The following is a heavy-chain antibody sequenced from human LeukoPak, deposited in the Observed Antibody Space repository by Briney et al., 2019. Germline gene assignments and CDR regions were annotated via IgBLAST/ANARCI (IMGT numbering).Heavy chain of an antibody. V-gene: IGHV1-18*01. J-gene: IGHJ3*02. D-gene: IGHD1-26*01. CDR2: ISAYNGNT. Sequence: ASVKVSCKASGYTFTSYGISWVRQAPGQGLEWMGWISAYNGNTNYAQKLQGRVTMTTDTSTSTAYMELRSLRSDDTAVYYCASASGSYFGDAFDIWGQGTKVTVSS. CDR3: ASASGSYFGDAFDI. CDR1: GYTFTSYG.